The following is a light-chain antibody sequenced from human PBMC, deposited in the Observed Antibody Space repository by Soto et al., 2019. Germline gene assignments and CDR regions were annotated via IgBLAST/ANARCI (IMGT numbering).Light chain of an antibody. V-gene: IGKV1-39*01. Sequence: DIQLTQSPSSLSASEGDRVTTPCRASRGIIRSLNWYQQKPGKAPKLLIYAASSLQSGVPSRFSGSGSGTDFTLTISSLQPEDFATYYCQQSYSTPYTFGQGTKLEIK. CDR3: QQSYSTPYT. J-gene: IGKJ2*01. CDR2: AAS. CDR1: RGIIRS.